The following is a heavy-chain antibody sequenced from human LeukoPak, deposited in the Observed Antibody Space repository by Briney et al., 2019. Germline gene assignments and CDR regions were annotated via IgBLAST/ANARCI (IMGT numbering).Heavy chain of an antibody. J-gene: IGHJ4*02. V-gene: IGHV3-48*01. Sequence: GGSLRPSCAASGFTFSSYSMNWVRQAPGKGLEWVSYISSSSSTIYYADSVKGRFTISRDNAKNSLYLQMNSLRAEDTAVYYCARGSNTADYWGQGTLVTVSS. D-gene: IGHD5-18*01. CDR1: GFTFSSYS. CDR3: ARGSNTADY. CDR2: ISSSSSTI.